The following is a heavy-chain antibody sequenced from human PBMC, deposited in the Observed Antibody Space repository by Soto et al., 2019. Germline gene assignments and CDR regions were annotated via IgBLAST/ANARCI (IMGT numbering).Heavy chain of an antibody. Sequence: QVQLVQSGAEVKKPGASVKVSCKASGYTFTSYGISWVRQAPGQGLEWMGWISAYNGNTNYAQKLQGRVTMTTDTSTSTAYMELRSLRSDDTALYYCARDRGSSWFDVTYYYYGRDVWGQGTTVTVSS. CDR1: GYTFTSYG. CDR3: ARDRGSSWFDVTYYYYGRDV. V-gene: IGHV1-18*01. CDR2: ISAYNGNT. J-gene: IGHJ6*02. D-gene: IGHD6-13*01.